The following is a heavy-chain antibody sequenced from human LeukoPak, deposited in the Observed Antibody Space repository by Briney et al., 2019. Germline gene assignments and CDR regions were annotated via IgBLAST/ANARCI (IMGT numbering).Heavy chain of an antibody. D-gene: IGHD7-27*01. CDR1: GFSFDSYW. Sequence: GGSLRLSCVASGFSFDSYWMNWVRQAPGRGLEWVANINHDATEKYYVDSVKGRFTISRDNAKNSLYLQMNSLRAEDTAVYYCARDQRITGVQSVDYWGQGTLVTVSS. V-gene: IGHV3-7*01. CDR2: INHDATEK. CDR3: ARDQRITGVQSVDY. J-gene: IGHJ4*02.